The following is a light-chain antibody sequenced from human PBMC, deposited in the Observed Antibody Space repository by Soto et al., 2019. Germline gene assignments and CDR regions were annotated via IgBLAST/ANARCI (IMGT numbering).Light chain of an antibody. J-gene: IGLJ7*01. V-gene: IGLV1-44*01. CDR3: VAWDDTLNGPG. CDR2: RDN. Sequence: QSVLTQSPSASGTPGQSVTISCSGSSSNIGSNTVNWYQQFPGTAPKLLIYRDNQRPSGVPDRFSGSKSGTSASLAITGLQSEDEADYYCVAWDDTLNGPGFGGGTQLTVL. CDR1: SSNIGSNT.